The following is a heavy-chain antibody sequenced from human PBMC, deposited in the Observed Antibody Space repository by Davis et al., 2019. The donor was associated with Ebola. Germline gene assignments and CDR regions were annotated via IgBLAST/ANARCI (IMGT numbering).Heavy chain of an antibody. Sequence: PGGSLRLSCPTSGFTFGDYAMSWVRQAPGKGLEWVGFIRSKAYGGTTEYAASVKGRFTISRDDSKSIAYLQMNSLKAEDTAVYYCTRAPRVDSSGWYWFDPWGQGTLVTVSS. D-gene: IGHD6-19*01. CDR3: TRAPRVDSSGWYWFDP. V-gene: IGHV3-49*04. CDR2: IRSKAYGGTT. CDR1: GFTFGDYA. J-gene: IGHJ5*02.